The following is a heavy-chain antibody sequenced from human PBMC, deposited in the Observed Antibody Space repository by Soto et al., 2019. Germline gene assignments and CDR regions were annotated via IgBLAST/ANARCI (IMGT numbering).Heavy chain of an antibody. D-gene: IGHD6-13*01. V-gene: IGHV3-23*01. CDR3: AKVAIPGIAAAGTLDY. Sequence: HPGGSLRLSCAASGFTFSSYAMSWVRQAPGKGLEWVSAISGSGGSKYYADTVKGRITITRDNSKNTLYQQMNSLRAEDTAVFYCAKVAIPGIAAAGTLDYWGQGTLVTVSS. CDR1: GFTFSSYA. J-gene: IGHJ4*02. CDR2: ISGSGGSK.